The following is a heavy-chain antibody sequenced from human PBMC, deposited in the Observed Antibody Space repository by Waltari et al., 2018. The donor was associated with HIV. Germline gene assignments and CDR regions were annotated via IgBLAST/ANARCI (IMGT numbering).Heavy chain of an antibody. CDR2: IIPIFGTA. CDR1: GGTFSSCA. V-gene: IGHV1-69*01. J-gene: IGHJ4*02. Sequence: QVQLVQSGAEVKKPGSSVKVSCKASGGTFSSCAIRLVRPATGQGLEWMGGIIPIFGTANYAQKFQGRVTITADESTSTAYMELSSLRSEDTAVYYCARSPRGWLGDFDYWGQGTLVTVSS. CDR3: ARSPRGWLGDFDY. D-gene: IGHD1-26*01.